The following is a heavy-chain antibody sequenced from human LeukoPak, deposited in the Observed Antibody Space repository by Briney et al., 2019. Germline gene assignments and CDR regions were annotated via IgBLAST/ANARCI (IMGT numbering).Heavy chain of an antibody. Sequence: GGSLRLSCAASGFIFSSYAMNWVRQAPGKGLEWVSAINDGGGRAYYADSVKGRFTISRDNSKNTLYLQMNSLRAEDTAVYYCANKEVPKYYFDYWGQGTLVTVSS. CDR2: INDGGGRA. CDR3: ANKEVPKYYFDY. CDR1: GFIFSSYA. J-gene: IGHJ4*02. V-gene: IGHV3-23*01.